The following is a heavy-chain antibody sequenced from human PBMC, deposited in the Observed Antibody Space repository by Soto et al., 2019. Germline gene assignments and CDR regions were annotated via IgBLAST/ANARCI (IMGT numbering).Heavy chain of an antibody. J-gene: IGHJ4*02. CDR3: AKDRPEGSGTSFDY. V-gene: IGHV3-30*18. CDR2: ISYDGSNK. CDR1: GFTFSSYG. D-gene: IGHD3-10*01. Sequence: QVQPVESGGGVVQPGRSLRLSCAASGFTFSSYGIHWVRQAPGKGLEWVAVISYDGSNKYYADSVKGRFTISRDNSKNTLYLQMNSLRAEDTAVYYCAKDRPEGSGTSFDYWGQGTLVTVSS.